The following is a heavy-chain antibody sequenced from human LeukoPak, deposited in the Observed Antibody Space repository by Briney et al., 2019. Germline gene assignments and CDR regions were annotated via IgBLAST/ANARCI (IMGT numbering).Heavy chain of an antibody. CDR3: AKDLPPKWELPFDAFDI. CDR1: GFNFSSYG. J-gene: IGHJ3*02. CDR2: ISYDGRNE. Sequence: GGSLRLSCAAPGFNFSSYGMHWVRQAPGKGLEWVAVISYDGRNEYYADSLKGRFTISRDNSKNTLYLQMNSLRAEDTAVYYCAKDLPPKWELPFDAFDIWGQGTMVTVSS. V-gene: IGHV3-30*18. D-gene: IGHD1-26*01.